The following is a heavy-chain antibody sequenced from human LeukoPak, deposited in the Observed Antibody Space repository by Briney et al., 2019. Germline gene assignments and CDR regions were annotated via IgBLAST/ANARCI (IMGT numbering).Heavy chain of an antibody. Sequence: PGGSLRLSCVTSGITFSSYGMHWVRQVPGKGLEWVAVISYDAEIDYHVDSVKGRFTISRDNSKNTLYLQMNSLRADDTAVYYCAKDGGNYYDTEGNYLMRSYMDVWGKGTTVTVSS. CDR1: GITFSSYG. V-gene: IGHV3-30*18. D-gene: IGHD3-22*01. CDR2: ISYDAEID. J-gene: IGHJ6*03. CDR3: AKDGGNYYDTEGNYLMRSYMDV.